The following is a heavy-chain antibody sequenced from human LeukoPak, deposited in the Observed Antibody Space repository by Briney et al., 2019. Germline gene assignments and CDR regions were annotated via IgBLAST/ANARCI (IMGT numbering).Heavy chain of an antibody. D-gene: IGHD2-15*01. CDR1: RFRFSSYA. CDR3: AKVRLYCSGGSCCYYHPFDY. J-gene: IGHJ4*02. Sequence: GGSLRLSCVASRFRFSSYAMSWVRQAPGKGLEWVSVISGSGGSTYYTDSVKGRFTISRDNSKNTLYLQMNSLRAEDTAVYYCAKVRLYCSGGSCCYYHPFDYWGQGTLVTVSS. V-gene: IGHV3-23*01. CDR2: ISGSGGST.